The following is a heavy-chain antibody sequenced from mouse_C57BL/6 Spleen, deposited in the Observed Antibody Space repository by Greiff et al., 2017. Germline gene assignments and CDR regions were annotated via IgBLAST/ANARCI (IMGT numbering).Heavy chain of an antibody. J-gene: IGHJ4*01. V-gene: IGHV1-62-3*01. CDR3: AREGDSYAMDY. Sequence: QVQLKQPGAELVKPGASVKLSCKASGYTFTSYWMHWVKQRPGRGLEWIGRIDPNSGGTKYNEKFKSKATLTVDKPSSTAYMQLSSLPSEDSAVYYCAREGDSYAMDYWGQGTSVTVSS. CDR2: IDPNSGGT. CDR1: GYTFTSYW.